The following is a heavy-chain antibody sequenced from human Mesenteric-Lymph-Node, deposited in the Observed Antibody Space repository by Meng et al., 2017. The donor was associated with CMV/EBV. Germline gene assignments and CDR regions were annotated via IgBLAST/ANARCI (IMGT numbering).Heavy chain of an antibody. CDR3: TRYYYGSGTYSGFGH. D-gene: IGHD3-10*01. V-gene: IGHV7-4-1*02. J-gene: IGHJ4*02. Sequence: SGYNFSSYAMNWVRQAPGQGLEWMGWINTNTGNPTYAQGFTERFVFSLDTSVSTAYLQISSLKAEDTAVYYCTRYYYGSGTYSGFGHWGQGTLVTVSS. CDR2: INTNTGNP. CDR1: GYNFSSYA.